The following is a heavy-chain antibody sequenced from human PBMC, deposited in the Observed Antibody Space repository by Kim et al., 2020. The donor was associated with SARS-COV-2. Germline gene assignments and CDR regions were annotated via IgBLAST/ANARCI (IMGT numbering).Heavy chain of an antibody. CDR3: ARDTSPFEYSYGWYFDY. Sequence: GGSLRLSCAASGFTFSSYSMNWVRQAPGKGLEWVSYISSSSSTIYYADSVKGRFTISRDNAKNSLYLQMNSLRAEDTAVYYCARDTSPFEYSYGWYFDYWGQGTLVTVSS. CDR2: ISSSSSTI. J-gene: IGHJ4*02. V-gene: IGHV3-48*04. CDR1: GFTFSSYS. D-gene: IGHD5-18*01.